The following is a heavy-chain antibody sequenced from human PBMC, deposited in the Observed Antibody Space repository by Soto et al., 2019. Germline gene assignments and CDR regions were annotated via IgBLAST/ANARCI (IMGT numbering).Heavy chain of an antibody. Sequence: QVQLLQSGAEVKKPGASVNVSCKASGFTFIDYGFAWVRQAPGQGLEWMGRISAYSGVTNLAPKFHDRVTMDTDTSTSTDYVELRRLRSDDAAVYFCARAYVTFGYYFDYWGQGTLVTVSS. D-gene: IGHD3-10*01. V-gene: IGHV1-18*04. J-gene: IGHJ4*02. CDR3: ARAYVTFGYYFDY. CDR2: ISAYSGVT. CDR1: GFTFIDYG.